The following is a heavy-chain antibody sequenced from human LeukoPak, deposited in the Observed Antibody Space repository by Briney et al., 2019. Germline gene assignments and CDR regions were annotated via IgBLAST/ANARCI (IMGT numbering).Heavy chain of an antibody. V-gene: IGHV3-20*04. J-gene: IGHJ4*02. CDR3: ARCDSGHYARPIDY. CDR1: GFTFDDYG. Sequence: GGSLRLSCAASGFTFDDYGMSWVRQAPGKGLEWVSGINWNGGSTGYADSVKGRFTISRDNAKNALDLQMNSLRAEYRAVYYCARCDSGHYARPIDYWGQGTLVTVSS. CDR2: INWNGGST. D-gene: IGHD1-26*01.